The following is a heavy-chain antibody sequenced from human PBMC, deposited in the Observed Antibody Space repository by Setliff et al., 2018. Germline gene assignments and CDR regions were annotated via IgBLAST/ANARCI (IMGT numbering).Heavy chain of an antibody. CDR1: GLTFSSYW. Sequence: PGGSLRLSCAASGLTFSSYWMSWVRQAPGKGLEWVANIKQDGSEKYYVDSVKGRFTISRDNAKNSLYLQMNSLRAEDTAVYYCAKAMAGSYFDGRFDYWGPGTLVTVSS. V-gene: IGHV3-7*03. J-gene: IGHJ4*02. CDR3: AKAMAGSYFDGRFDY. D-gene: IGHD1-26*01. CDR2: IKQDGSEK.